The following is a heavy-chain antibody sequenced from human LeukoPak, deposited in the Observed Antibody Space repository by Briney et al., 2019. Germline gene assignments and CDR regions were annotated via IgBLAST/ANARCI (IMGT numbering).Heavy chain of an antibody. V-gene: IGHV4-4*07. J-gene: IGHJ4*02. Sequence: PSETLSLTCSVSGDFITNRYWSWVRQSAGKGLEWIGRISTRGNTNYNPSLKSRVTMSVDTSNKHFTLKLTSVTAADTAVYYCVRNWDYWGQGTLVTVSS. CDR1: GDFITNRY. CDR3: VRNWDY. CDR2: ISTRGNT. D-gene: IGHD1-1*01.